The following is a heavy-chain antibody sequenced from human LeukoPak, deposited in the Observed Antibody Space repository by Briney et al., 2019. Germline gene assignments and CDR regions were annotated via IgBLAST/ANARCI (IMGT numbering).Heavy chain of an antibody. CDR3: ARDLNWGQVDY. J-gene: IGHJ4*02. CDR1: GFIISGYW. Sequence: GGSLRLSCAASGFIISGYWMYWIHQSPGKGLEWVARVNADGSVTNYAGSMKGRFTISRDTATNIVYLQMNSLRDDDTAVYYCARDLNWGQVDYWGQGTLVTVSS. V-gene: IGHV3-74*01. D-gene: IGHD7-27*01. CDR2: VNADGSVT.